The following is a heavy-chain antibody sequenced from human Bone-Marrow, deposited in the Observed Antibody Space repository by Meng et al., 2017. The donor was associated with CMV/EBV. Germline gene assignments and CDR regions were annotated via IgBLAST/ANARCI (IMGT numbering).Heavy chain of an antibody. J-gene: IGHJ4*02. V-gene: IGHV3-53*01. Sequence: GESLKISCAASGFTVSSNYMSWVRQAPGKGLEWVSVIYSCGSTYYADYVKGRFTITRDNSKNTLYLQMNSLRAEDTAVYYCARGGRQRGYSYGFEGYFDYWGQGTLVTVSS. CDR1: GFTVSSNY. D-gene: IGHD5-18*01. CDR2: IYSCGST. CDR3: ARGGRQRGYSYGFEGYFDY.